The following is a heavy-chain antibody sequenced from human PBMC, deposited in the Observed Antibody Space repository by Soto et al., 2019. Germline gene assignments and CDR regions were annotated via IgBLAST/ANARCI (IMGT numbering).Heavy chain of an antibody. CDR2: ISGSGGST. CDR3: AHPRGFGVFDAYDI. J-gene: IGHJ3*02. V-gene: IGHV3-23*01. CDR1: GFTFSTYA. Sequence: EVQLLESGGGLVQPGGSLRLSCAASGFTFSTYAMSWVRQAPGKGLGWVSAISGSGGSTFYADSVKGRFTISRDNSMNTLYLQMNSLRTEDTAVYYCAHPRGFGVFDAYDIWGQGTMVTVSS. D-gene: IGHD3-10*01.